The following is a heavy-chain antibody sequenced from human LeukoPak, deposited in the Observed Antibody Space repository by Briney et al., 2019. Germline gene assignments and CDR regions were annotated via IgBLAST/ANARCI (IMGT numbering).Heavy chain of an antibody. CDR2: ISYDGSNK. Sequence: GGSLRLSCAASGFTFSSYGMHWVRQAPGKGLEWVAVISYDGSNKYYADSVKGRFTISRDNSKNTLYLQMNSLRAEDTAVYYCAKAADYGDDLRGMDVWGQGTTVTVSS. CDR1: GFTFSSYG. CDR3: AKAADYGDDLRGMDV. V-gene: IGHV3-30*18. D-gene: IGHD4-17*01. J-gene: IGHJ6*02.